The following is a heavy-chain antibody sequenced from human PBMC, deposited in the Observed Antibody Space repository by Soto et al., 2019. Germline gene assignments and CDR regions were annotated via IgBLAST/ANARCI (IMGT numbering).Heavy chain of an antibody. Sequence: EVQLVESGGGLVQPGGSLRLSCAASGFTFSSYNMNWVRQAPGKGLEWVSYISSSSSTIYYADSVKGRFPISRDNAKHSLYLQMNSLRAEDTAVYYCARAHQWLASAFAIWGPGTMVTASS. CDR1: GFTFSSYN. CDR3: ARAHQWLASAFAI. V-gene: IGHV3-48*01. D-gene: IGHD6-19*01. J-gene: IGHJ3*02. CDR2: ISSSSSTI.